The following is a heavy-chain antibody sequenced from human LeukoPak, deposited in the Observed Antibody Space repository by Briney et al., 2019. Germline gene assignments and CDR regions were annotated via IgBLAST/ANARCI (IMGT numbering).Heavy chain of an antibody. CDR3: ARGGNDYSNYGLGYHYYMDV. CDR1: GGSIITYY. CDR2: IYTSGTT. V-gene: IGHV4-4*07. J-gene: IGHJ6*03. D-gene: IGHD4-11*01. Sequence: SETLSLTCSVSGGSIITYYWSWIRQPAGKGLEWIGRIYTSGTTNYNPSLKSRVTMSVDTSKNQFSLKLSSVTAADTAVYYCARGGNDYSNYGLGYHYYMDVWGKGTTVTVSS.